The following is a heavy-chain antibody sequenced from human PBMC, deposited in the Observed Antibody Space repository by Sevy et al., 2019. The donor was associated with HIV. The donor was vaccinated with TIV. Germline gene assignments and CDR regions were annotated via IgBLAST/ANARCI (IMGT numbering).Heavy chain of an antibody. D-gene: IGHD1-26*01. CDR1: GFTFSSYA. V-gene: IGHV3-23*01. Sequence: GGSLRLSCAASGFTFSSYAMSWVRQAPGKGLEWVSAISGSGGSTYYADSVKGRFTFSRDKSKNTLYLPMNSLRAEDTAVYYCAKVRSQLLVGAYYFDYWGQGTLVTVSS. CDR2: ISGSGGST. CDR3: AKVRSQLLVGAYYFDY. J-gene: IGHJ4*02.